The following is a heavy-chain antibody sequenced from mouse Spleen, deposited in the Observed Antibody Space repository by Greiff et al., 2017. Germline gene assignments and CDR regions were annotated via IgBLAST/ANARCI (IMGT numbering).Heavy chain of an antibody. D-gene: IGHD2-2*01. CDR1: GFTFSDYY. Sequence: EVQVVESGGGLVQPGGSLKLSCATSGFTFSDYYMYWVRQTPEKRLEWVAYISNGGGSTYYPDTVKGRFTISRDNAKNTLYLQMSRLKSEDTAMYYCARRGGYDYFDYWGQGTTRTVSS. CDR2: ISNGGGST. V-gene: IGHV5-12*02. CDR3: ARRGGYDYFDY. J-gene: IGHJ2*01.